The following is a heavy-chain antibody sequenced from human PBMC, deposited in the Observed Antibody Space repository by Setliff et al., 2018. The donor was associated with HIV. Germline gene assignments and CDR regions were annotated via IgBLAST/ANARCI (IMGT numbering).Heavy chain of an antibody. V-gene: IGHV4-61*09. CDR3: ARVGYHGSGRYSFDY. Sequence: PSETLSLTCSVSGYSISRGGYYWSWIRQPAGKGLEWIGHIDTPGITKYNPSLKSRVTISADTSKNQFSLNLSSVTAAETAVYYCARVGYHGSGRYSFDYWGQGTLVTVSS. J-gene: IGHJ4*02. CDR2: IDTPGIT. D-gene: IGHD3-10*01. CDR1: GYSISRGGYY.